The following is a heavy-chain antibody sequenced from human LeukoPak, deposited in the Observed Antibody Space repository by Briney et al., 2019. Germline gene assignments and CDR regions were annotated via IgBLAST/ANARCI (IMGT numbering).Heavy chain of an antibody. CDR3: ARDRSALGYRQFDY. D-gene: IGHD5-18*01. Sequence: ASVKVSCKASAYIFIDYYIHWVRQAPGQGLEWMGWINPNSGGTTYAQSFQGRVTMTRDTSISTAYMGLSRLRSDDTAVYYCARDRSALGYRQFDYWGQGTLVTVSS. V-gene: IGHV1-2*02. CDR1: AYIFIDYY. CDR2: INPNSGGT. J-gene: IGHJ4*02.